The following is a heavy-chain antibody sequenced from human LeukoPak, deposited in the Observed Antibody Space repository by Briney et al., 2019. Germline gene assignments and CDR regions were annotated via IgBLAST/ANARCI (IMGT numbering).Heavy chain of an antibody. CDR1: GGSISSYY. V-gene: IGHV4-59*01. CDR3: ARFGGVGASTFDY. J-gene: IGHJ4*02. D-gene: IGHD1-26*01. CDR2: IYYSGST. Sequence: PSETLSLTCTVSGGSISSYYWSWIRQPPGKGLEWIGYIYYSGSTNYNPSLKSRVTISVDTSKNQFSLKLSSVTAADTAVYYCARFGGVGASTFDYWGQGTLVTVSS.